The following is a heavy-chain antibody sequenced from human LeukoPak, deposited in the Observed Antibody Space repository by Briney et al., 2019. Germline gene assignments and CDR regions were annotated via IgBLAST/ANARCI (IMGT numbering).Heavy chain of an antibody. Sequence: PGGSLRLSCAASGFSFDDYAMHWVRQAPGKGLEWVSGISWNSASIGYADFVRGRFTISRDNSKNTLYLQMNSLRAEDTAVYYCAREFGTDYWGQGTLVTVSS. CDR3: AREFGTDY. V-gene: IGHV3-9*01. CDR2: ISWNSASI. J-gene: IGHJ4*02. CDR1: GFSFDDYA. D-gene: IGHD3-10*01.